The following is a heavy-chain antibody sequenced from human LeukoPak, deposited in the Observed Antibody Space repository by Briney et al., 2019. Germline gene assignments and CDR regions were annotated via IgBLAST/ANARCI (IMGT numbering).Heavy chain of an antibody. D-gene: IGHD3-22*01. CDR1: GYTFTGYY. CDR2: INPNSGGT. V-gene: IGHV1-2*02. CDR3: AKGGGYDSSGYYSDY. Sequence: ASVKVSCKASGYTFTGYYMHWVRQAPGQGLEWMGWINPNSGGTNYAQKFQGRVTMTRDTSISTAYMELSRLRSDDTAVYYCAKGGGYDSSGYYSDYWGQGTLVTVSS. J-gene: IGHJ4*02.